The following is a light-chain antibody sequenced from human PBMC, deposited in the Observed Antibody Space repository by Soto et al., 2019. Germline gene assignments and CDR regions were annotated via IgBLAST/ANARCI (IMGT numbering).Light chain of an antibody. CDR2: ATS. J-gene: IGKJ1*01. V-gene: IGKV3-15*01. Sequence: EVLLTQSPATLSVSPGDSAALSCRASRSVDTDLAWYQQKPGQAPRLLVFATSARATGVPDRFRGSRSGTDFTLTISSLQPEDSATYYCHQYDNRPPWTFGQGTKVDI. CDR1: RSVDTD. CDR3: HQYDNRPPWT.